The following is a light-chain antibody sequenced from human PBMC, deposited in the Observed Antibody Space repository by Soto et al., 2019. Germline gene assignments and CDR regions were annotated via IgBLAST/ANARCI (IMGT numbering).Light chain of an antibody. CDR2: LNSDGSH. CDR3: QTWGTGTPWV. CDR1: SGHSNYA. J-gene: IGLJ3*02. V-gene: IGLV4-69*01. Sequence: QPVLTQSPSASASLGASVKLTCTLSSGHSNYAIAWHQQQPEKGPRYLMKLNSDGSHSKGDGIPDRVSGSSSGAERYLTISSLQSEDEADYYCQTWGTGTPWVFGGGTKLTVL.